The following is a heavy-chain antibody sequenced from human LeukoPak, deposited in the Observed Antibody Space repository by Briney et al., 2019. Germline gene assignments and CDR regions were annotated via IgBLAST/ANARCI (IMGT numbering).Heavy chain of an antibody. Sequence: GESLKISCEASGYSFTNYWNSWVRQMPGRGLDWMARMDPSDSRTNYNPAFRGHVTVSIDKSITTAYLQWSSLEASGTAIYYCARRNRDKAISLDLWGRGTMVTVSS. D-gene: IGHD1-14*01. CDR2: MDPSDSRT. V-gene: IGHV5-10-1*01. CDR1: GYSFTNYW. CDR3: ARRNRDKAISLDL. J-gene: IGHJ2*01.